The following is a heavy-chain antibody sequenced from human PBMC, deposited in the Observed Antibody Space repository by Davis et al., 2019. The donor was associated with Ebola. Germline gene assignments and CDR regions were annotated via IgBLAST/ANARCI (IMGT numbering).Heavy chain of an antibody. V-gene: IGHV4-34*01. J-gene: IGHJ6*02. CDR1: GGSFSGYY. Sequence: PSETLSLTCAVYGGSFSGYYWSWIRQPPGKGLEWIGEINHSGSTNYNPSLKSRVTISVDTSKNQFFLKLSSVTAADTAVYYCASGPRITMVQGVENYYYYGMDVWGQGTTVTVSS. D-gene: IGHD3-10*01. CDR2: INHSGST. CDR3: ASGPRITMVQGVENYYYYGMDV.